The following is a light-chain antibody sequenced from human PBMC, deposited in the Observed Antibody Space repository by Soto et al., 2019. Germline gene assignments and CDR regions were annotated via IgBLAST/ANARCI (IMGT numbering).Light chain of an antibody. V-gene: IGKV1-9*01. CDR3: QQTRTYPRT. CDR1: QGIAAS. J-gene: IGKJ4*01. Sequence: DIQLTQSPSFLSASVGDRVTITCRASQGIAASLAWYQQKPGNPPRLLIYADSTLQSGVPSRFSGSGSGTRCTLTSSSLEPEDFATYYCQQTRTYPRTVGGGTKVEMK. CDR2: ADS.